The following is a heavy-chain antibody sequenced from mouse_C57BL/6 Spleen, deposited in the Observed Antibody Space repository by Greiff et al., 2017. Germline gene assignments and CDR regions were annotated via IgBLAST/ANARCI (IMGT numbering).Heavy chain of an antibody. CDR3: ARSLYYGNKGAMDY. CDR2: IYPGSGNT. Sequence: VQLQQSGAELVRPGASVQLSCKASGYTFTDYYINWVKQRPGQGLEWIARIYPGSGNTYYNEKFKGKATLTAEKSSSTAYMQLSSLTSEDSAVYFCARSLYYGNKGAMDYWGQGTSVTVSS. J-gene: IGHJ4*01. V-gene: IGHV1-76*01. D-gene: IGHD2-1*01. CDR1: GYTFTDYY.